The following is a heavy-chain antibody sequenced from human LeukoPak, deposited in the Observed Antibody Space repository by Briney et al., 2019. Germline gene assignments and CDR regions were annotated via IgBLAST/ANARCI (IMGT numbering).Heavy chain of an antibody. CDR3: ARAGGSYYYYYYYMDV. CDR2: ISSSSTI. D-gene: IGHD1-26*01. Sequence: PGGSLSLSCAACGFTFSSYSMNWVRQAPGKGLEWVSYISSSSTIYYADSVKGRFTISRDNAKNSLYLQMNSLRAEDTAVYYCARAGGSYYYYYYYMDVWGKGTTVTVSS. CDR1: GFTFSSYS. J-gene: IGHJ6*03. V-gene: IGHV3-48*01.